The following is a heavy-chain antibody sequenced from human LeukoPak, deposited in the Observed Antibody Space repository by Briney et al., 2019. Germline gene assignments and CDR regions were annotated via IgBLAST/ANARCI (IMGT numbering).Heavy chain of an antibody. CDR2: IRFDGTYK. CDR3: AKGPVLVGTAYMDV. V-gene: IGHV3-30*02. Sequence: PGGSLRLSCAASGFTFSNYGMHWVRQAPGKGLEWVAFIRFDGTYKFYADSVKGRFTISRESSKNTLYLQMNSLRAEDTAVYYCAKGPVLVGTAYMDVWGNGTTVTVSS. D-gene: IGHD6-19*01. CDR1: GFTFSNYG. J-gene: IGHJ6*03.